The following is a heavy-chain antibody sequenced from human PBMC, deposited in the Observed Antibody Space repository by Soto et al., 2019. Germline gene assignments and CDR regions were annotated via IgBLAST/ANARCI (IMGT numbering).Heavy chain of an antibody. CDR3: ARGRRFGYYDSSGYYEDAFDI. J-gene: IGHJ3*02. CDR2: IYYSGST. CDR1: GGSIISGGYC. Sequence: PSETLSLTCTVSGGSIISGGYCCVWIRQHPWNGLELIGYIYYSGSTYYNPSLKSRVTISVDTSKNQFSLKLSSVTAADTAVYYCARGRRFGYYDSSGYYEDAFDIWGQGTMVTVSS. D-gene: IGHD3-22*01. V-gene: IGHV4-31*03.